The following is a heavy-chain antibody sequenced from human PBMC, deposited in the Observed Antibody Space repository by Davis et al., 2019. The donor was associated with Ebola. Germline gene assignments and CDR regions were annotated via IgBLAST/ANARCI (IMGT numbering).Heavy chain of an antibody. Sequence: HSQTLSLTCAISGDSVSLKSAGWNWIRQSPSRGLEWLGRTYYNSKWYHDYAVSVKSRISINADTSKNQFSLQLNSVTPEDTALYYCARGWLRAGMDVWGEGTTVTVPS. D-gene: IGHD5-18*01. CDR1: GDSVSLKSAG. CDR3: ARGWLRAGMDV. J-gene: IGHJ6*04. V-gene: IGHV6-1*01. CDR2: TYYNSKWYH.